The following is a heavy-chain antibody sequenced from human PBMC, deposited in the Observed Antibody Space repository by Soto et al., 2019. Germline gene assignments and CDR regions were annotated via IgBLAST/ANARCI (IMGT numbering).Heavy chain of an antibody. CDR2: IYYSGST. CDR1: GGSISSGGYY. J-gene: IGHJ4*02. D-gene: IGHD2-15*01. V-gene: IGHV4-30-4*08. CDR3: AREGKVVVAAPNYYYFDY. Sequence: SETLSLTCTVSGGSISSGGYYWSWIRQHPGKGLEWIGYIYYSGSTYYNPSLKSRVTISVDTSKNQFSLKLSSVTAADTAVYYCAREGKVVVAAPNYYYFDYWGQGTLVTVSS.